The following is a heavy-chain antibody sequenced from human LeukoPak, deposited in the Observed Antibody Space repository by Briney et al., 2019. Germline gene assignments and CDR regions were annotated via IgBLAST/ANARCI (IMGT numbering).Heavy chain of an antibody. CDR2: IYYSGYT. CDR3: ARVGYDFWSGPDY. V-gene: IGHV4-59*01. J-gene: IGHJ4*02. CDR1: GGSISSYY. D-gene: IGHD3-3*01. Sequence: SETLSLTCTGYGGSISSYYWSWIRKPPGKGLEWIAYIYYSGYTNYNPSLRSRVTISVDTSKNQFSLKLSSVTAADTAVYYCARVGYDFWSGPDYWGQGTLVTVSS.